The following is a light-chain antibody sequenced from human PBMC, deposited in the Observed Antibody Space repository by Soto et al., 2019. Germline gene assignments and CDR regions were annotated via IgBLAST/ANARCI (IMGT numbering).Light chain of an antibody. CDR1: KTISSW. CDR2: KAS. J-gene: IGKJ1*01. V-gene: IGKV1-5*03. CDR3: QHYNSYSEA. Sequence: DIQMTQSPSTLSGSVGDRVTITCRASKTISSWLAWYQQKPGKAPKHLVYKASTLKSGVPSRFSGSGSGTEFTLTISSLQPDDFATYYCQHYNSYSEAFGQGTKVELK.